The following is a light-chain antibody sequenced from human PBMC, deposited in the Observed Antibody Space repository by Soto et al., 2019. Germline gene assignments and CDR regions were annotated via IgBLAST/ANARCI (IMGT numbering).Light chain of an antibody. CDR1: RSNIGAGYD. Sequence: QSVLTQPPSVSGAPGQRVTISCTGSRSNIGAGYDVHWYQELPGTAPKLLIDGNSNRPSGVPDRFSGSKSGTSASLAITGLQAEDEADYYCQAYDISGSVVVFGGGTKVTVL. J-gene: IGLJ2*01. CDR3: QAYDISGSVVV. CDR2: GNS. V-gene: IGLV1-40*01.